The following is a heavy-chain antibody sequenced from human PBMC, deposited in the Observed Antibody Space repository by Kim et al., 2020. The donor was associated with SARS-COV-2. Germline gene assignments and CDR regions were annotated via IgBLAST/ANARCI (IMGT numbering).Heavy chain of an antibody. CDR2: ISSTGTTT. J-gene: IGHJ4*02. CDR1: GFTFSSYD. CDR3: ARVAVAGDRRQLGDY. D-gene: IGHD6-19*01. V-gene: IGHV3-48*03. Sequence: GGSLRLSCAASGFTFSSYDMHWVRQAPGKGLEWVSYISSTGTTTYYAGSVKGRFTISRDNAKNSLYLEMNSLRAEDTAVYFCARVAVAGDRRQLGDYWGQGTLLAVCS.